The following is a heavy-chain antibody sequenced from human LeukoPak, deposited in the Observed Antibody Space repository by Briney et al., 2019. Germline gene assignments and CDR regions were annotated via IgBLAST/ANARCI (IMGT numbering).Heavy chain of an antibody. CDR3: ARDVGYYDSSGYCDY. Sequence: GGSLRLSCAASGFTFSSYAMSWVRQAPGKGLEWVSAIRGSGGSTYYADSVKGRFTISRDNSKNTLYLQMNSLRAEDTAMYYCARDVGYYDSSGYCDYWGQGTLVTVSS. CDR2: IRGSGGST. J-gene: IGHJ4*02. D-gene: IGHD3-22*01. CDR1: GFTFSSYA. V-gene: IGHV3-23*01.